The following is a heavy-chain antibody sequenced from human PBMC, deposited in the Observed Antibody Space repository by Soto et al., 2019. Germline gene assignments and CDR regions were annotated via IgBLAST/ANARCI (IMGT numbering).Heavy chain of an antibody. Sequence: SETLSLTCAVYGGSFSGHYWSWIRQYPGKGLEWIGYIYYSGSTNYNPSLKSRVTISVDTSKNQFSLKLSSVTAADTAVYYCARDLDSSSFFDYWGQGTLVTVSS. CDR3: ARDLDSSSFFDY. D-gene: IGHD6-6*01. CDR2: IYYSGST. V-gene: IGHV4-59*11. CDR1: GGSFSGHY. J-gene: IGHJ4*02.